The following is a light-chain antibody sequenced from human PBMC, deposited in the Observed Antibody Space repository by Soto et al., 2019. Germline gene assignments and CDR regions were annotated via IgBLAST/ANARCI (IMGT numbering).Light chain of an antibody. J-gene: IGKJ2*01. Sequence: DIQMTQSPSSLSAAVGDSVTITCRASQDINKYLNWYHQTPGKAPKLLVFATSTLHNGVPSRFSGSRSWTDFSLTITSLQPEDFATYYCQQSYSSPYTFGQGTKLEIK. CDR2: ATS. CDR3: QQSYSSPYT. CDR1: QDINKY. V-gene: IGKV1-39*01.